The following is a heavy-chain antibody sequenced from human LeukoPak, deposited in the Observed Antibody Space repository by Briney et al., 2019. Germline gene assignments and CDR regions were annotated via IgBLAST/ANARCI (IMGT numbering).Heavy chain of an antibody. J-gene: IGHJ5*02. CDR1: GYSFTDKY. V-gene: IGHV1-2*02. Sequence: ASVKVSCKASGYSFTDKYMHWVRQAPGQELEWMGWINPNSGGTNYAQKFQGRVTMTTDTSMSTAYMELSRLTSDDTAVYYCARAGGRSWFDPWGQGTLVTVSS. CDR3: ARAGGRSWFDP. CDR2: INPNSGGT.